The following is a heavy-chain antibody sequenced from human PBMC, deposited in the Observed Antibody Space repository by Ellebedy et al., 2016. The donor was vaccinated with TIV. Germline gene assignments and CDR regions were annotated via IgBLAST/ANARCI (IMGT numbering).Heavy chain of an antibody. CDR3: ASLMVYYDSSVYYVGGPNWFDP. V-gene: IGHV4-39*01. J-gene: IGHJ5*02. D-gene: IGHD3-22*01. CDR1: GGSIRSSSYY. CDR2: IYYSGST. Sequence: MPSETLSLTCTVSGGSIRSSSYYWGWIRQSPGKGLEWIGSIYYSGSTYYNPSLKSRVTISVDTSKNQFSLKLTSVTAADTAVYFCASLMVYYDSSVYYVGGPNWFDPWGQGTLVTVSS.